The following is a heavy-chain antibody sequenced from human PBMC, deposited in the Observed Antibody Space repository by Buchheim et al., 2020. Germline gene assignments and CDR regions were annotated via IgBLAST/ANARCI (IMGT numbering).Heavy chain of an antibody. D-gene: IGHD1-26*01. CDR3: AREVLLGGTYLDY. CDR1: GGSISSYY. J-gene: IGHJ4*02. V-gene: IGHV4-59*01. CDR2: IYYSGST. Sequence: QVRLQESGPGLVKPSETLSLTCTVSGGSISSYYWSWIRQPPGKGLEWIGYIYYSGSTNYNPSLKSRVTISVDTSKNQFSLKLSSVTAADTAVYYCAREVLLGGTYLDYWGQGIL.